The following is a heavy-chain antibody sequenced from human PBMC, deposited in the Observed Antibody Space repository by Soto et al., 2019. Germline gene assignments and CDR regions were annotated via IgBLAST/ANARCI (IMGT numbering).Heavy chain of an antibody. CDR2: IYYSGST. CDR3: ARDVYSGSWYVAD. J-gene: IGHJ4*02. D-gene: IGHD6-13*01. CDR1: GGSVSSYY. Sequence: SETLSLTCTVSGGSVSSYYWSWIRQPPGKGLEWIAYIYYSGSTKYNPSLKSRVTISVDTSKNQVSLKLRSVTAADTAVYYCARDVYSGSWYVADWGQGTLVTVSS. V-gene: IGHV4-59*02.